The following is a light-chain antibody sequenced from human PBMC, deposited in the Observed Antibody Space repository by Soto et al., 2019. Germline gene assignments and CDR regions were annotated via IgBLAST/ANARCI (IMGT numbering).Light chain of an antibody. J-gene: IGLJ3*02. CDR3: GTWDSSLSARV. CDR2: DND. V-gene: IGLV1-51*01. CDR1: SSNIGNNY. Sequence: QSVLTQPPSVSAAPGQKVTISCSGSSSNIGNNYVSWYQQLPGTAPKLLIYDNDRRPSGIPDRFSGSKSGTSATLAITGPQTGDEADYYCGTWDSSLSARVFGGGTKLTVL.